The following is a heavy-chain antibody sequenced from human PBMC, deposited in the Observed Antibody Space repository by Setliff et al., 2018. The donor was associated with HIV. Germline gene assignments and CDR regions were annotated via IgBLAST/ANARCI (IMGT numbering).Heavy chain of an antibody. CDR1: GYTFTRYS. D-gene: IGHD2-15*01. Sequence: ASVKVSCKASGYTFTRYSMNWVRQAPGQGLEWMGSINTNTGNPTYAQGFTGRFVFSLDTSVNTAYLQISSLKAEDTAVYYCASYCYGVKCYGTNMDVWGRGTTVTVSS. V-gene: IGHV7-4-1*02. J-gene: IGHJ6*03. CDR2: INTNTGNP. CDR3: ASYCYGVKCYGTNMDV.